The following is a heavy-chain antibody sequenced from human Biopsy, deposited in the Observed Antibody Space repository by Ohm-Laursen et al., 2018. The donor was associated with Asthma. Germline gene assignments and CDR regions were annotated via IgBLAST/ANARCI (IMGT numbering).Heavy chain of an antibody. V-gene: IGHV1-69*06. D-gene: IGHD6-13*01. CDR1: GGTFGNYA. Sequence: GASVKVSCKASGGTFGNYAISWVRQAPGLGLEWMGGIPPVFGSTNIAQKFQGRVTISADIFTKTAYLEVSSLRSDDTAVYYCASPSSSREILYYYYNMDIWGQGTTVTV. CDR3: ASPSSSREILYYYYNMDI. CDR2: IPPVFGST. J-gene: IGHJ6*02.